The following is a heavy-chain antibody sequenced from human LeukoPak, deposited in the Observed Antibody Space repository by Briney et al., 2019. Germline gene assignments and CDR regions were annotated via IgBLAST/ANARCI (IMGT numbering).Heavy chain of an antibody. CDR3: ARDLRLGELSEYFDY. Sequence: ASVKVSCKASGYTFTSYGISWVRQAPGQGLEWMGWISAYNGNTNYAQKLQGRVTMTTDTSTSTAYMGLRSLRSDDTAVYYCARDLRLGELSEYFDYWGQGTLVTVSS. D-gene: IGHD3-16*02. J-gene: IGHJ4*02. V-gene: IGHV1-18*01. CDR2: ISAYNGNT. CDR1: GYTFTSYG.